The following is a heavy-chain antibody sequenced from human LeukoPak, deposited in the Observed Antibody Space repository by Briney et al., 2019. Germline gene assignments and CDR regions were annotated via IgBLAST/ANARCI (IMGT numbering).Heavy chain of an antibody. Sequence: GGSLRLSCAASGFTFSTYNMNWVRQAPGKGLEWISYINADSSTIQYADSVRGRFTTSRDNAKNPLYLQMNSLRAEDTAVYYCVRDNSRGQSLGVIYWGQGSLVTLSS. CDR3: VRDNSRGQSLGVIY. CDR2: INADSSTI. CDR1: GFTFSTYN. D-gene: IGHD3-22*01. V-gene: IGHV3-48*01. J-gene: IGHJ4*02.